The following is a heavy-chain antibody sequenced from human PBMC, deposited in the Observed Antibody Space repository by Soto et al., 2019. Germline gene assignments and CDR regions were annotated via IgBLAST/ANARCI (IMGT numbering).Heavy chain of an antibody. Sequence: LRLSCAASGFTFSSYGMHWVRQAPGKGLEWVAVIWYDGSNKYYADSVEGRFTISRDNSKNTLYLQMNSLRAEDTAVYYCARDLLKGDFWAFDPWGQGTLVTVSS. D-gene: IGHD3-3*01. CDR1: GFTFSSYG. CDR3: ARDLLKGDFWAFDP. CDR2: IWYDGSNK. J-gene: IGHJ5*02. V-gene: IGHV3-33*01.